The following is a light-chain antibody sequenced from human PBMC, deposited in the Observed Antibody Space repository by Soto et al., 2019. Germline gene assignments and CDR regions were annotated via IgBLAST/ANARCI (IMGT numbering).Light chain of an antibody. Sequence: SVLTQPPSVSSVPRQKVTLSRSGSSSNIGNNYVSWYQQLPGTAPKLLIYENNKRPSGIPDRFSGSKSGTSATLGITGLQTGDEADYYCGTWDSSLSAGGVFGTGTKVTVL. CDR2: ENN. CDR3: GTWDSSLSAGGV. CDR1: SSNIGNNY. V-gene: IGLV1-51*02. J-gene: IGLJ1*01.